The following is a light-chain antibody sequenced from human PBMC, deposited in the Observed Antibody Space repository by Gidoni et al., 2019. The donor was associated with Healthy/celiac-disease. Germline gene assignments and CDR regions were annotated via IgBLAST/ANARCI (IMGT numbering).Light chain of an antibody. CDR1: QSVSSSY. CDR2: GAS. Sequence: EIVLTQSPGTLSLSPGERATRSCRASQSVSSSYLAWYQQKPGQAPRLLIYGASSSATGIPDRFSGSGSGTDFTLTISRLEPEDFAVYYCQQYGSSPRGTFGQGTKVEIK. J-gene: IGKJ1*01. CDR3: QQYGSSPRGT. V-gene: IGKV3-20*01.